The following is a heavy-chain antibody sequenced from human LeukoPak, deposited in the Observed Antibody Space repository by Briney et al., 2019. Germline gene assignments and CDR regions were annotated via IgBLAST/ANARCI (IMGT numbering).Heavy chain of an antibody. J-gene: IGHJ4*02. D-gene: IGHD5-18*01. CDR3: ARGDATAMVYYFDY. Sequence: PSETLSLTCTVSGGSISSYYWSWIRQPPGKGLEWIGEINHSGSTNYNPSLKSRVTISVDTSKNQFSLKLSSVTAADTAVYYCARGDATAMVYYFDYWGQGTLVTVSS. CDR2: INHSGST. CDR1: GGSISSYY. V-gene: IGHV4-34*01.